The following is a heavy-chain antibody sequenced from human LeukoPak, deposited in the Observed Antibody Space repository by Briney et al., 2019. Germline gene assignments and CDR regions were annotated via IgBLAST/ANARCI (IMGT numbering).Heavy chain of an antibody. D-gene: IGHD3-22*01. CDR1: GYTFTGYY. V-gene: IGHV1-2*02. CDR2: INPNSGGT. Sequence: ASVKVSCTASGYTFTGYYMHWVRQAPGQGLERMGWINPNSGGTNYAQKFQGRVTMTKDTSISTAYMELGRLRSDDTAVYYCATNYYDSSGYYQNWFDPWGQGTLVTVSS. J-gene: IGHJ5*02. CDR3: ATNYYDSSGYYQNWFDP.